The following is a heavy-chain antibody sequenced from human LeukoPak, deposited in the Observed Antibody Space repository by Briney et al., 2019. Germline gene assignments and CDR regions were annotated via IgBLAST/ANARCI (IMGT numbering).Heavy chain of an antibody. D-gene: IGHD3-22*01. CDR1: GYSFTKYW. J-gene: IGHJ4*02. Sequence: KRGESLKISCKGSGYSFTKYWIGWVRQMPGKGLEWMGIIYLGDSDTRYSPSFQGQVTISADKSVSTAYLQWSGLKASDTAMYYCARHVKDTSGFYYPDFDFWGQGTLVTVSS. CDR3: ARHVKDTSGFYYPDFDF. CDR2: IYLGDSDT. V-gene: IGHV5-51*01.